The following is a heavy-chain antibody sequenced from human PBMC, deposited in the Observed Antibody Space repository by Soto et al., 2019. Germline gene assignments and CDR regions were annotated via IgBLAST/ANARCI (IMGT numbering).Heavy chain of an antibody. CDR3: AREDGYNSPDYYYYGMDV. CDR1: GFTFSSYA. D-gene: IGHD5-12*01. J-gene: IGHJ6*02. Sequence: GGSLRLSCAASGFTFSSYAMHWGRQAPGKGLEWVAVISYDGSNKYYADSVKGRFTISRDNSKNTLYLQMNSLRAEDTAVYYCAREDGYNSPDYYYYGMDVWGQGTTVTVSS. V-gene: IGHV3-30-3*01. CDR2: ISYDGSNK.